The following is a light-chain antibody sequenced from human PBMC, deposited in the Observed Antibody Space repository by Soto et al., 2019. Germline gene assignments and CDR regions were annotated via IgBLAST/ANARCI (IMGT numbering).Light chain of an antibody. CDR1: SSDVGNYNF. Sequence: QSALTQPASVSGSPGQSITVSWTGTSSDVGNYNFVSWYQHHPGKAPKLMISEVSNRPSGVSIRFSGSKSGNTASLTISGLQAEDEADYYCCSYTSSSTSLYVFGTGTKLTVL. CDR3: CSYTSSSTSLYV. CDR2: EVS. J-gene: IGLJ1*01. V-gene: IGLV2-14*01.